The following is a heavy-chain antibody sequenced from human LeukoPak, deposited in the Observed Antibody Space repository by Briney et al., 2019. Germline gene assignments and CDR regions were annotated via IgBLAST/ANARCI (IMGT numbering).Heavy chain of an antibody. CDR2: IYPGDSDT. Sequence: ASVKISCKGSGYSFTSYWIGWVRPMPGKGLEWMGIIYPGDSDTRYSPSFQGQVTISADKSISTAYLQWSTLKAWDTAMYYCATSMVRGVPRAFGPWGQGTLVTVSS. D-gene: IGHD3-10*01. CDR3: ATSMVRGVPRAFGP. J-gene: IGHJ5*02. V-gene: IGHV5-51*01. CDR1: GYSFTSYW.